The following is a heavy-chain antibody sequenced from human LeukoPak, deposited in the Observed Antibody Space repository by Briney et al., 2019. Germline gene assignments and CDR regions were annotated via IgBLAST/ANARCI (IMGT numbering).Heavy chain of an antibody. CDR3: ARDLSNGDYGLDY. D-gene: IGHD4-17*01. CDR1: GPTFSSHW. Sequence: PGGSLRFSCAASGPTFSSHWMHWVRQAPGKGLVWVSRITNDGSSTTYADSVKGRFTISRDNAKNMLYLQVNSLRAEDTAVYYCARDLSNGDYGLDYWGQGTLVTVSS. V-gene: IGHV3-74*01. J-gene: IGHJ4*02. CDR2: ITNDGSST.